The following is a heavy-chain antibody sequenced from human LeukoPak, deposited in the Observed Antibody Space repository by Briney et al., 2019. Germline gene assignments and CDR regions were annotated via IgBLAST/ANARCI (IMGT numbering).Heavy chain of an antibody. CDR1: GGSISSSSYY. J-gene: IGHJ6*03. CDR3: ARQSWSGYSYYYYYMDV. CDR2: IYYSGST. D-gene: IGHD1-14*01. V-gene: IGHV4-39*01. Sequence: PETLSLTRTVSGGSISSSSYYWGWTSQPPRKGLGWIGRIYYSGSTYYNPSLKSRVTLSVDTSKNQFSLKLSSVTAADTAVYYCARQSWSGYSYYYYYMDVWGKGTTVTVSS.